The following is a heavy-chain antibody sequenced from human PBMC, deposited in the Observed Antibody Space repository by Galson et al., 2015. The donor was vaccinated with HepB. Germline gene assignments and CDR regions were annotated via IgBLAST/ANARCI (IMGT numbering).Heavy chain of an antibody. V-gene: IGHV4-59*01. CDR2: IYDSGST. CDR1: GGSISSYY. CDR3: ARFPYGSGSYRWVPWSGFAVV. Sequence: SETLSLTCTVSGGSISSYYWSWIRQPPGKGLEWIGYIYDSGSTNYNPSLKSRVTISVDTSKNQFSLKLSSVTAADTAVYYCARFPYGSGSYRWVPWSGFAVVWGQGTMVTVSS. J-gene: IGHJ3*01. D-gene: IGHD3-10*01.